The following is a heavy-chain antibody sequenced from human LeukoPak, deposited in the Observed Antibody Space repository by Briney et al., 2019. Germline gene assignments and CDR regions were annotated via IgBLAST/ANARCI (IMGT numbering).Heavy chain of an antibody. J-gene: IGHJ4*02. CDR3: ARRYRSSWYSY. CDR2: INHSGST. D-gene: IGHD6-13*01. CDR1: GGSFSGYY. V-gene: IGHV4-34*01. Sequence: SETLSLTCAVYGGSFSGYYWSWIRKPPWKGLEWIGEINHSGSTNYNPSLKSRVTISVDTSKNQFSLKLSSVTAADTAVYYCARRYRSSWYSYWGQGTLVTVSS.